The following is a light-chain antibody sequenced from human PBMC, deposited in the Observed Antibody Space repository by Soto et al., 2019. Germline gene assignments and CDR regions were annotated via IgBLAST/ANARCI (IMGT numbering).Light chain of an antibody. V-gene: IGKV3-15*01. CDR3: QQYNSLPPRT. CDR2: DAS. J-gene: IGKJ4*01. Sequence: EIVMTQSPATLSVSPGERATLSCRASQAIRSNLAWYQQKPGQAPRLLIYDASSRATGVPSRFSGSGSGTDFTLSISSLQSEYSAFSCCQQYNSLPPRTFGGGTKVDIK. CDR1: QAIRSN.